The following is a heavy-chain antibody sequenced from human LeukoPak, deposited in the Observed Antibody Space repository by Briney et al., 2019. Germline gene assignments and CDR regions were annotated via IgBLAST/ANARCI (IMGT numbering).Heavy chain of an antibody. CDR3: ARDPVDTAMVSFDY. V-gene: IGHV4-59*01. J-gene: IGHJ4*02. CDR2: IYYSGST. D-gene: IGHD5-18*01. CDR1: GGSISSYY. Sequence: SETLSLTCTVSGGSISSYYWSWIRQPPGKGLEWIGYIYYSGSTNYNPSLKSRVTISVDTSKNQFSLKLSSVTAADTAVYYCARDPVDTAMVSFDYWGQGTLVTVSS.